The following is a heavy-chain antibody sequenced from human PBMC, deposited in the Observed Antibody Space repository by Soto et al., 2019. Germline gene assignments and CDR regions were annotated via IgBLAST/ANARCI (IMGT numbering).Heavy chain of an antibody. CDR2: IRNKANNYAT. V-gene: IGHV3-72*01. D-gene: IGHD2-2*01. CDR1: GFTFSDHY. J-gene: IGHJ4*02. Sequence: EVQLVESGGGLVQPGGSLGLSCAASGFTFSDHYMDWVRQAPGKGLEWVARIRNKANNYATHYAASVKGRFTISRDDSKNLLFLQMSSLKAEDTAVYYCARVLPGMATSRPLDYWGQGALVTVSS. CDR3: ARVLPGMATSRPLDY.